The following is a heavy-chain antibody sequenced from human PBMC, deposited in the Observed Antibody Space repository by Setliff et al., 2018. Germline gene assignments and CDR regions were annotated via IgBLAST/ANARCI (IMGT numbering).Heavy chain of an antibody. CDR2: VHYTGRA. D-gene: IGHD1-7*01. J-gene: IGHJ6*03. CDR3: ARHPGYCDGTNCFPPYYLDV. V-gene: IGHV4-59*01. Sequence: SETLSLTCSVSGGSISPYYWGWIRQSPKTGLEFIAHVHYTGRADYNPSLRSRASISIDTSKRQFSLKLRSLAATDTAIYYCARHPGYCDGTNCFPPYYLDVWGKGTTVTVSS. CDR1: GGSISPYY.